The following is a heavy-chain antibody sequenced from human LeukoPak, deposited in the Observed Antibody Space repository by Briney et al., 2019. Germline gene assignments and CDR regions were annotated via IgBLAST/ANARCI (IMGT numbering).Heavy chain of an antibody. V-gene: IGHV5-51*01. CDR1: GYSFTSYW. CDR3: ARHRDCSGGSCRSSDY. Sequence: GESLKISCKGSGYSFTSYWIGWVRQMPGKGLEWMGIIYPGDSDTRYSPSFQGQVTISADKSISTAYLQWSSLKASDTAMYYCARHRDCSGGSCRSSDYWGQGTPVTVSS. D-gene: IGHD2-15*01. J-gene: IGHJ4*02. CDR2: IYPGDSDT.